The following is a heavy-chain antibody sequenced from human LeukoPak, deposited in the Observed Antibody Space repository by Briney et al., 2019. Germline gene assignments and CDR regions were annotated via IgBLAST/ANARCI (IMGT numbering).Heavy chain of an antibody. J-gene: IGHJ4*02. CDR1: GFTFSSYA. Sequence: GGSLRLSCAASGFTFSSYAMSWVRQAPGKGLEWVSAISGSGGSTYYADSVKGRFTISRDNSKNTLYLQMNSLRAEDTAVYYCVYWGAVGDFDYWGQGTLVTVSS. CDR2: ISGSGGST. D-gene: IGHD6-19*01. CDR3: VYWGAVGDFDY. V-gene: IGHV3-23*01.